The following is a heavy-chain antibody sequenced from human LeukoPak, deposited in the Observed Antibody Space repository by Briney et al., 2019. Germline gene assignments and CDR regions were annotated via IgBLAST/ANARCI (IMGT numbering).Heavy chain of an antibody. CDR2: ISAYNGNT. CDR1: GYTFTSYG. V-gene: IGHV1-18*01. Sequence: ASVKVSRKASGYTFTSYGISWVRQAPGQGLEWMGWISAYNGNTNYAQKLQGRVTMTTDTSTSTAYMELRSLRSDDTAVYYCARVAAAGFHHNWFDPWGQGTLVTVSS. J-gene: IGHJ5*02. CDR3: ARVAAAGFHHNWFDP. D-gene: IGHD6-13*01.